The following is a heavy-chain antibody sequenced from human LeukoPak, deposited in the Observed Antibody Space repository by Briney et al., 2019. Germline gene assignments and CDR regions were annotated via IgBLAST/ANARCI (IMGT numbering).Heavy chain of an antibody. V-gene: IGHV4-59*01. J-gene: IGHJ4*02. Sequence: SGTLTLTCTVSGGSISSYYWNWIRQPPGKGLEWIGYIYYSGSTNYNPSLKSRVTISVDTSKNQFSLKLSSVTAADTAVYYCARGSEYSGYIDYWGQGTLVTVSS. D-gene: IGHD5-12*01. CDR2: IYYSGST. CDR3: ARGSEYSGYIDY. CDR1: GGSISSYY.